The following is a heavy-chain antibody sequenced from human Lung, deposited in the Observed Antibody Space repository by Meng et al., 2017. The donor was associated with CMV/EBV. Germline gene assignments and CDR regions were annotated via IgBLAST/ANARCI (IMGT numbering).Heavy chain of an antibody. CDR2: ISGSGGRT. CDR1: GFIFSDYG. Sequence: GESXKISXAASGFIFSDYGMSWVRQVTGKGLEWLSGISGSGGRTYYAESIKGRFTISRDNSKNTIYLQMDNLRAEDTAVYYCAKDRGDYSNFRFDPWGQGTXVTVSS. D-gene: IGHD4-11*01. V-gene: IGHV3-23*01. J-gene: IGHJ5*02. CDR3: AKDRGDYSNFRFDP.